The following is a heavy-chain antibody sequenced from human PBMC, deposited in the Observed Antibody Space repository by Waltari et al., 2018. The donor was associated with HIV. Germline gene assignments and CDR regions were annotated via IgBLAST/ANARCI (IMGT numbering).Heavy chain of an antibody. CDR3: ARGGFYGSGSKVN. Sequence: EVQLVESGGGLVQPGGSLRLSCAASGFTFRSYWMSWVRQAPGKGLEWVANIKQDGSEKYYVDSGNGRFTISRDNAENSLYLQMNSLRAEDTAVYYCARGGFYGSGSKVNWGQGTLVTVSS. V-gene: IGHV3-7*04. CDR2: IKQDGSEK. D-gene: IGHD3-10*01. CDR1: GFTFRSYW. J-gene: IGHJ4*02.